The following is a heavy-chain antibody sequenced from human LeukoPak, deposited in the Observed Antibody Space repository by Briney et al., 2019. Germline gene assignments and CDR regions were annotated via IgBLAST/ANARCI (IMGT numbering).Heavy chain of an antibody. D-gene: IGHD3-9*01. Sequence: SETLSLTCTVSGGSISSYYWSWIRQPAGKGLEWIGRIYTSGSTNYNPSLKSRVTISVDTSKNQFSLKLSSVTAADTAVYYCARLFRNYDILTGYSGWFDPWGQGTLVTVSS. CDR3: ARLFRNYDILTGYSGWFDP. V-gene: IGHV4-4*07. CDR2: IYTSGST. J-gene: IGHJ5*02. CDR1: GGSISSYY.